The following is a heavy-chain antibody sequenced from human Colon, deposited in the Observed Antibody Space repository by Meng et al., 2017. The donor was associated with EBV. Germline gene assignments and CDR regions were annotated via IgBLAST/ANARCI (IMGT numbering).Heavy chain of an antibody. J-gene: IGHJ5*02. Sequence: VQLPQWRAGLLTPSESLARSCAVYSGSFRDYYWTWIRHPPGKGLEWIGEIDHRGNTKYNPSLKSRVTISLDTSKKQFSLKVSSVTAADSAVYYCARRGPSGNFSPWSQGALVTVSS. CDR3: ARRGPSGNFSP. CDR1: SGSFRDYY. CDR2: IDHRGNT. V-gene: IGHV4-34*01. D-gene: IGHD3-10*01.